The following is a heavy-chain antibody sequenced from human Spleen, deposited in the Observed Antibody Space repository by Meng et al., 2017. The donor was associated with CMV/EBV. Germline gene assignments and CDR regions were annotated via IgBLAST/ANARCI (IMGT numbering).Heavy chain of an antibody. CDR2: INHSGST. Sequence: QVQLQQWGAGLLKPSETLSLPCGGYGGSFSGYYWSWIRQPPGKGLEWIGEINHSGSTNYNPSLKSRVTISVDTSKNQFSLKLSSVTAADTAVYYCASFSVTWGQGTLVTVSS. CDR1: GGSFSGYY. CDR3: ASFSVT. D-gene: IGHD4-17*01. V-gene: IGHV4-34*01. J-gene: IGHJ5*02.